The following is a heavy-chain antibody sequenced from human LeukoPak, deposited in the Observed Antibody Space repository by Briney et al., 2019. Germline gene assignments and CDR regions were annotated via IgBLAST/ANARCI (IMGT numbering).Heavy chain of an antibody. CDR2: ISSSGSTI. Sequence: GGSLRLSCAASRFTFSSYEMNWARQAPGKGLEWVSYISSSGSTIYYADSVKGRFTISRDNAKSSLYLQMNSLRAEDTAVYYCARDLVFVAATPFDYWGQGTLVTASS. D-gene: IGHD2-15*01. CDR3: ARDLVFVAATPFDY. V-gene: IGHV3-48*03. CDR1: RFTFSSYE. J-gene: IGHJ4*02.